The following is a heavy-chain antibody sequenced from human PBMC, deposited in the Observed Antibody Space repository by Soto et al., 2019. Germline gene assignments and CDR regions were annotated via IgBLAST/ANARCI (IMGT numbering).Heavy chain of an antibody. CDR3: AKEFFDSSGFYPSLDALDI. J-gene: IGHJ3*02. V-gene: IGHV3-30*18. Sequence: QVQLAESGGGVVQPGRSLTLTCAASGFTLGTYGMHWVRQAPGKGLEWVAVISNDGGDKYYSDSVMGRFTISRDNSKNTLFLQMNSLRADDTAVYFCAKEFFDSSGFYPSLDALDIWGQGTVVTVSS. CDR2: ISNDGGDK. D-gene: IGHD3-22*01. CDR1: GFTLGTYG.